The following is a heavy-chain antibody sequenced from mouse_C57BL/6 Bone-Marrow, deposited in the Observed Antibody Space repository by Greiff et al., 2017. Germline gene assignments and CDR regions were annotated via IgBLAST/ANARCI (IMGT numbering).Heavy chain of an antibody. D-gene: IGHD2-4*01. CDR3: ARGDDYDGTGFDY. CDR2: IDPSDSYT. V-gene: IGHV1-69*01. J-gene: IGHJ2*01. Sequence: QVQLKQPGAELVMPGASVKLSCKASGYTFTSYWMHWVKQRPGQGLEWIGEIDPSDSYTNYNRKFKGKSTLTVDKSSSTAYMQLSSLTSEDSAVYYCARGDDYDGTGFDYWGQGTTLTVSS. CDR1: GYTFTSYW.